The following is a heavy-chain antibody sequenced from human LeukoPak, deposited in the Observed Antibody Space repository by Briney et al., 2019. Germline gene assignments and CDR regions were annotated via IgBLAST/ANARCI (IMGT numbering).Heavy chain of an antibody. Sequence: GGSLRLSCAASGFTFSSYYMNWVRQAPGRGLEWVSSISSTSSYIYYADSVKGRFTISRDSADNSLYLQMNSLRAEDTAVYYCARGYSSGWSAFDYWGQGTLVTVSS. J-gene: IGHJ4*02. CDR3: ARGYSSGWSAFDY. CDR2: ISSTSSYI. D-gene: IGHD6-19*01. CDR1: GFTFSSYY. V-gene: IGHV3-21*01.